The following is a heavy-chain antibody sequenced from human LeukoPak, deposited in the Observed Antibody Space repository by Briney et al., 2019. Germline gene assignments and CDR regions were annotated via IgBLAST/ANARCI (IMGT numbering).Heavy chain of an antibody. V-gene: IGHV1-18*04. CDR3: ARDLRYFDFAGSFIDY. J-gene: IGHJ4*02. CDR2: ISAYNGNT. CDR1: GYTFTSYY. D-gene: IGHD3-9*01. Sequence: ASVKVSCKASGYTFTSYYMHWVRQAPGQGLEWMGWISAYNGNTNYAQKLQGRVTMTTDTSTSTAYKELRSLRSDDTAVYYCARDLRYFDFAGSFIDYWGQGTLVTVSS.